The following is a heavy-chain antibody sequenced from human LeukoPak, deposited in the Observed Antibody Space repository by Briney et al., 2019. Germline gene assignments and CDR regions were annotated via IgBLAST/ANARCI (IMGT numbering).Heavy chain of an antibody. J-gene: IGHJ4*02. CDR3: ARDVAGSGSL. CDR2: INEHGSIT. Sequence: GGSLRLSCAASGFTFSSYWMHWVRQVPGKGLVWVARINEHGSITDYADSEKDRFTVSRDNAWNTLYLQMNSLRAEDTAVYYCARDVAGSGSLWGQGTLITVSS. D-gene: IGHD3-10*01. CDR1: GFTFSSYW. V-gene: IGHV3-74*01.